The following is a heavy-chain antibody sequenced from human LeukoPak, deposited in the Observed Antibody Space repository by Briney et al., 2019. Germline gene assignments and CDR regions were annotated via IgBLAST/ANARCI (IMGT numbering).Heavy chain of an antibody. Sequence: SETLSLTCAVYGGSFSGYYWSWIRQPPGKGLEWIGEINHSGSTNYNPSLKSRVTISVETSKNQFSLKLSSVTAADTAVYYCARVVTIFGVVITPFDYWGQGTLVTVSS. D-gene: IGHD3-3*01. V-gene: IGHV4-34*01. J-gene: IGHJ4*02. CDR2: INHSGST. CDR3: ARVVTIFGVVITPFDY. CDR1: GGSFSGYY.